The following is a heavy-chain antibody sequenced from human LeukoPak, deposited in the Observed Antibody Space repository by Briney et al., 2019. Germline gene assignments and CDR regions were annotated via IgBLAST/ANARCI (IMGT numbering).Heavy chain of an antibody. CDR1: GLPYDDYA. CDR3: AKVLRGGYTYNYYFDL. V-gene: IGHV3-43*02. J-gene: IGHJ4*02. Sequence: GGPVTLSCGASGLPYDDYAMLWLRQAPGKGLEWVSFISGDGTTPYYADSVKGRFTISRDNSKNSLYLQMNSLRTEDTAFYYCAKVLRGGYTYNYYFDLWGQGALVTVSS. CDR2: ISGDGTTP. D-gene: IGHD5-18*01.